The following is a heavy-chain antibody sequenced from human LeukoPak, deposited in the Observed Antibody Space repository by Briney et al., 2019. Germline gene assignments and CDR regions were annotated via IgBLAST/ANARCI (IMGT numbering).Heavy chain of an antibody. CDR3: ARGAWGYDGKDY. CDR1: GYTFTGFY. J-gene: IGHJ4*02. V-gene: IGHV1-2*06. Sequence: SVKVSCKASGYTFTGFYIHWVRQAPGQGLEWMGRINPRIGDTNSARTFQGRVTMTRDTSISTAYMDLNRLTSDDTAVYYCARGAWGYDGKDYWGQGTLVTVSS. D-gene: IGHD5-12*01. CDR2: INPRIGDT.